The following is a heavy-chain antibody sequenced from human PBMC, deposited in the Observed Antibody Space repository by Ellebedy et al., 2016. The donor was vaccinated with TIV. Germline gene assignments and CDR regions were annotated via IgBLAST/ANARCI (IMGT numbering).Heavy chain of an antibody. CDR2: ISRSSSTL. Sequence: GESLKISCAASRLTFSTYPMNWVRQAPGKGLEWVSYISRSSSTLYYADSVKGRFTISRDNAKNSMFLQMNSLRDEDTAVYYCARESTVAGDYGMDVWGQGTTVTVSS. V-gene: IGHV3-48*02. D-gene: IGHD6-19*01. CDR1: RLTFSTYP. CDR3: ARESTVAGDYGMDV. J-gene: IGHJ6*02.